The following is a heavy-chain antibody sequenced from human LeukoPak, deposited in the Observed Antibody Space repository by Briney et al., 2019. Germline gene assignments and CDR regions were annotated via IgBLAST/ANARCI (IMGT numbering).Heavy chain of an antibody. CDR3: APIWFGELLLPEKSDY. J-gene: IGHJ4*02. Sequence: GGSLRLSCAASEFIFTNYGMSWVRQGPGKGLEWVSSISGSGGTTYYADSVKGRFIISRDNSKNTLYLQMNSLRAEDTAVYYCAPIWFGELLLPEKSDYWGQGTLVTVSS. CDR2: ISGSGGTT. D-gene: IGHD3-10*01. V-gene: IGHV3-23*01. CDR1: EFIFTNYG.